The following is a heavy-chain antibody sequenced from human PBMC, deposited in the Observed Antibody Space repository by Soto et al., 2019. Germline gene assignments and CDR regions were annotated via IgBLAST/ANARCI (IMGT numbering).Heavy chain of an antibody. CDR1: GFTFSSYE. Sequence: GGSLRLCCAASGFTFSSYEMNWVRQAPGKGLEWVSYISSSGSTIYYADSVKGRFTISRDNAKNSLYLQMNSLRAEDTAVYYCAREAYPIVVVPAASSDAFDIWGQGTMVTVSS. J-gene: IGHJ3*02. CDR2: ISSSGSTI. D-gene: IGHD2-2*01. V-gene: IGHV3-48*03. CDR3: AREAYPIVVVPAASSDAFDI.